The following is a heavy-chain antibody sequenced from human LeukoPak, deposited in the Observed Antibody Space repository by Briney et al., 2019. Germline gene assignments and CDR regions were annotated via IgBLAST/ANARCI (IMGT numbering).Heavy chain of an antibody. J-gene: IGHJ4*02. CDR2: IYTSGST. Sequence: SETLSLTCTVSGGSISSYYWSWIRQPAGKGLEWIGRIYTSGSTNYNPSLKGRVTMSVDTSKNQFSLKLSSVTAADTAVHYCAREGLLWFGEFPFDYWGQGTLVTVSS. V-gene: IGHV4-4*07. D-gene: IGHD3-10*01. CDR3: AREGLLWFGEFPFDY. CDR1: GGSISSYY.